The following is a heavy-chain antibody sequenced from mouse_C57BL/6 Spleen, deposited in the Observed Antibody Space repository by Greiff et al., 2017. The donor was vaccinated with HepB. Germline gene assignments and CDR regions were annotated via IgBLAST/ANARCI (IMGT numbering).Heavy chain of an antibody. D-gene: IGHD2-4*01. CDR3: ARSLYDYDRLFAY. Sequence: VKLMESGAELVRPGTSVKVSCKASGYAFTNYLIEWVKQRPGQGLEWIGVINPGSGGTNYNEKFKGKATLTADKSSSTAYMQLSSLTSEDSAVYFCARSLYDYDRLFAYWGQGTLVTVSA. CDR2: INPGSGGT. CDR1: GYAFTNYL. J-gene: IGHJ3*01. V-gene: IGHV1-54*01.